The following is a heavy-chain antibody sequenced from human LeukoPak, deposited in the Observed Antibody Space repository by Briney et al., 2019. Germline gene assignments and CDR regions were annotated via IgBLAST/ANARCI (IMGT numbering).Heavy chain of an antibody. CDR3: ARGGWEWGIVVVITEGAFDY. CDR1: DGSISSGSYY. D-gene: IGHD3-22*01. Sequence: SETLSLTCTVSDGSISSGSYYLSWIRQPAGKGLEWIGRIYTSGSTNYNPSLKSRVTISVDTSKNQFSLKLSSVTAADTAVYYCARGGWEWGIVVVITEGAFDYWGQGTLVTVSS. J-gene: IGHJ4*02. V-gene: IGHV4-61*02. CDR2: IYTSGST.